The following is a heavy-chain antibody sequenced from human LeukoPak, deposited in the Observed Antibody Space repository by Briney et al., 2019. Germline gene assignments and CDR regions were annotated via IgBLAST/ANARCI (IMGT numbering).Heavy chain of an antibody. J-gene: IGHJ4*02. Sequence: GGSLRLSCAASGFTFSDYYMSWIRQAPGKGLEWVSYISTTGSTKYYADSVKGRFTISRDNAKNSLYLQTNSLRAEDTAVYYCARVPTTVTYTDYWGQGTLVIVSS. V-gene: IGHV3-11*01. CDR1: GFTFSDYY. CDR3: ARVPTTVTYTDY. CDR2: ISTTGSTK. D-gene: IGHD4-17*01.